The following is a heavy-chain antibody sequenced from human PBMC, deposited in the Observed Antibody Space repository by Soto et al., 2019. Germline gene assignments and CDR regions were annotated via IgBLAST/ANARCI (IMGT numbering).Heavy chain of an antibody. CDR2: ISYDGSNK. D-gene: IGHD1-1*01. Sequence: GGSLRLSCAASGFTFSSYGMHWVRQAPGKGLEWVAVISYDGSNKYYADSVKGRFTISRDNSKNTLYLQMNSLRAEDTAVYYCAKESSWNDEDSNFDYWGQGTLVTVSS. J-gene: IGHJ4*02. CDR1: GFTFSSYG. CDR3: AKESSWNDEDSNFDY. V-gene: IGHV3-30*18.